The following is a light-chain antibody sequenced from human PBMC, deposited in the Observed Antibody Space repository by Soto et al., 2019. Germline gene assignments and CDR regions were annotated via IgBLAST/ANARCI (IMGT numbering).Light chain of an antibody. V-gene: IGKV3-11*01. Sequence: EIVLTQSPATLSSFPGDRVTLSCRASQYINTRLAWYQHRPGQAPRLLIYQTSIRAAGIPARFSASGSGTDFTLTIRDVQPEDFARCCCHQRQTWPRTFGQGTKVDI. CDR3: HQRQTWPRT. CDR2: QTS. J-gene: IGKJ1*01. CDR1: QYINTR.